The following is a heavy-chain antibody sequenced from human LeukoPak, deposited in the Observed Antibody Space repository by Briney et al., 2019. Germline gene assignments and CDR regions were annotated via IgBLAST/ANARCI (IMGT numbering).Heavy chain of an antibody. Sequence: ASVKVSCKASGNTFIGYDINWVRQATGPGLEWMGWMSPNSGNTGYAQKFQGRVTMTRNTSISTAYMELSSLRSEDTAVYYCVKGPPNWGFDYWGQGTLVTVSS. CDR3: VKGPPNWGFDY. D-gene: IGHD7-27*01. CDR2: MSPNSGNT. J-gene: IGHJ4*02. V-gene: IGHV1-8*01. CDR1: GNTFIGYD.